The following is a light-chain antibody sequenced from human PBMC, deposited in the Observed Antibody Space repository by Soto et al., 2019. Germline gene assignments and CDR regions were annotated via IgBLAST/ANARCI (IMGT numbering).Light chain of an antibody. CDR3: RAFPGTTCV. V-gene: IGLV2-14*03. CDR1: SSDVGGNKY. CDR2: DVS. J-gene: IGLJ1*01. Sequence: QSVLTQPASVSGSPGQSITISCTGTSSDVGGNKYVSWYQHYPGKAPKLMICDVSNRPSGVSNRFSGSKSGITASLTISGLQAEDEADYYCRAFPGTTCVFEPGTKVTVL.